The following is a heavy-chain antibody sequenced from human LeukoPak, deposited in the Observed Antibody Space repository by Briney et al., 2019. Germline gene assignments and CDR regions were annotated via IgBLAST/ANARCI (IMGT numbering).Heavy chain of an antibody. CDR1: GGSISSGGYY. D-gene: IGHD2-15*01. Sequence: SETLSLTCTVSGGSISSGGYYWSWIRQHPGKGLEWIGYNYYSGSTYYNPSLKSRVTISVDTSKNQFSLKLSSVTAADTAVYYCASTASVVAATPDAFDIWGQGTMVTVSS. J-gene: IGHJ3*02. V-gene: IGHV4-31*03. CDR2: NYYSGST. CDR3: ASTASVVAATPDAFDI.